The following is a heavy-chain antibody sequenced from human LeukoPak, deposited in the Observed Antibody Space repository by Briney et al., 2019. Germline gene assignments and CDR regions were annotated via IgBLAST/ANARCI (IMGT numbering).Heavy chain of an antibody. Sequence: AASVKVSCKVSGYTLTELSMHWVRQAPGKGLEWMGGFDPEDGETIYAQKFQGRVTMTRDTSTSIVYMELSSLRSEDTAVYYCARGGSYSYNWLDTWGQGTLVTVSS. CDR2: FDPEDGET. CDR1: GYTLTELS. CDR3: ARGGSYSYNWLDT. D-gene: IGHD1-26*01. J-gene: IGHJ5*02. V-gene: IGHV1-24*01.